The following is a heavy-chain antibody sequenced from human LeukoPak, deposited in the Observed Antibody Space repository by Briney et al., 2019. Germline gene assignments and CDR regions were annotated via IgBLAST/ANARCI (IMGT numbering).Heavy chain of an antibody. D-gene: IGHD3-22*01. CDR1: GFTFDDYA. CDR3: AKSTSDTMIVVVSDYYYYGMDV. V-gene: IGHV3-9*01. Sequence: GGSLRLSCAASGFTFDDYAMHWVRQAPGKGLGWVSGISWDSGSIGYADSVKGRFTISRDNAKNSLYLQMNSLRAEDTALYYCAKSTSDTMIVVVSDYYYYGMDVWGQGTTVTVSS. J-gene: IGHJ6*02. CDR2: ISWDSGSI.